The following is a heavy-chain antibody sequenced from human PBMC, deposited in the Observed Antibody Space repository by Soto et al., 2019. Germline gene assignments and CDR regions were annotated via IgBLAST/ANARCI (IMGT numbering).Heavy chain of an antibody. CDR2: IIPIFGTA. CDR1: GGTFSSYA. J-gene: IGHJ6*02. CDR3: ARHHSLVKNYYYYGMDV. V-gene: IGHV1-69*13. D-gene: IGHD3-22*01. Sequence: SVKVSCKASGGTFSSYAISWVRQAPGQGLEWMGGIIPIFGTANYAQKFQGRVTITADESTSTAYLQWSSLKASDTAMYYCARHHSLVKNYYYYGMDVWGQGTTVTVSS.